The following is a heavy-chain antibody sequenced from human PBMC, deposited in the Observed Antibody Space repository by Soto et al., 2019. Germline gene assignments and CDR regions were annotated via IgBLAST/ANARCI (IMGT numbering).Heavy chain of an antibody. D-gene: IGHD4-17*01. CDR2: INHSGST. CDR1: GGSFSGYY. CDR3: ARLANFGDYRIDY. Sequence: SETPSLTCAVYGGSFSGYYWSWIRQPPGKGLEWIGEINHSGSTNYNPSLKSRVTISVDTSKNQFSLKLRSVTAADTAVYYCARLANFGDYRIDYWGQGTLVTVS. J-gene: IGHJ4*02. V-gene: IGHV4-34*01.